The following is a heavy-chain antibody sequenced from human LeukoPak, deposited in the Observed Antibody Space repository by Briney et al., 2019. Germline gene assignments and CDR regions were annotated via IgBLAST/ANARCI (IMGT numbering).Heavy chain of an antibody. CDR1: GGTFSSYT. Sequence: SVKVSCKASGGTFSSYTISWVRQAPGQGLEWTGRIIPILGIANHAQKVQGRVTITAAKSTSTAYMELSSLRSEDTAVYYCARTPMTTVTNYGMDVWGQGTTVTVSS. V-gene: IGHV1-69*02. J-gene: IGHJ6*02. CDR2: IIPILGIA. CDR3: ARTPMTTVTNYGMDV. D-gene: IGHD4-17*01.